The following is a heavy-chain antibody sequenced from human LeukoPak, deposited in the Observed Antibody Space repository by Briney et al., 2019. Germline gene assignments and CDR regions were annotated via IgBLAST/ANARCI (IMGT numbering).Heavy chain of an antibody. J-gene: IGHJ4*02. CDR2: IYYSGST. CDR1: DGSITNND. Sequence: SETLSLTCTVSDGSITNNDWSWVRQTPGKGLEWIGYIYYSGSTNYNPSLKSRVTISVDTSKNQFSLKLSSVTAADTAVYYCARSYCGGDCPYCFDYWGQGTLVTVSS. CDR3: ARSYCGGDCPYCFDY. V-gene: IGHV4-59*01. D-gene: IGHD2-21*01.